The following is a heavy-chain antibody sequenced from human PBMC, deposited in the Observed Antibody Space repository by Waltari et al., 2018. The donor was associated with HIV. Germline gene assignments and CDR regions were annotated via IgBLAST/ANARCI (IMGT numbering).Heavy chain of an antibody. CDR2: SDPASGNA. CDR1: GYTFTSYA. CDR3: ARGGRSGGFDH. V-gene: IGHV1-3*02. D-gene: IGHD3-10*01. Sequence: QIQLVQSGPEVRKPGDVVRISCRASGYTFTSYAIHWVRQAPGQGLEWLGWSDPASGNAKSTQGFRDRVTFSWDTSATTAFMELRSLRYGDDSVFFCARGGRSGGFDHWGQGTSV. J-gene: IGHJ4*01.